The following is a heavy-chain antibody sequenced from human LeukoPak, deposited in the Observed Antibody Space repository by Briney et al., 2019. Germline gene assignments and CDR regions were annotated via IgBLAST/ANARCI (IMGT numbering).Heavy chain of an antibody. CDR2: IIWNSGSI. CDR3: AKDRGGYGGFNDAFDI. CDR1: GFTFDDYA. D-gene: IGHD4-23*01. Sequence: GGSLRLSCAASGFTFDDYAMHWVRQAPGKGLEWVSGIIWNSGSIGYADSVKGRFTISRDNAKNSLYLQMNSLRAEDTALYYCAKDRGGYGGFNDAFDIWGQGTMVSVSS. J-gene: IGHJ3*02. V-gene: IGHV3-9*01.